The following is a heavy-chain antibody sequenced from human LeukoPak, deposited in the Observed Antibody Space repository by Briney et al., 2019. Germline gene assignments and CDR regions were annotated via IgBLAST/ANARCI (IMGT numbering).Heavy chain of an antibody. CDR1: CGSITRSY. CDR2: IHSSGTT. V-gene: IGHV4-59*08. CDR3: ARHLTVTGYGNDAFDI. Sequence: SETLSLTCTVSCGSITRSYWSWVRQPPGKGLEWIGCIHSSGTTNYNPSLESRVTLSLDTSENQFSLKVSSVTAAETAVYYCARHLTVTGYGNDAFDIWGQGTMVAVSS. J-gene: IGHJ3*02. D-gene: IGHD3-9*01.